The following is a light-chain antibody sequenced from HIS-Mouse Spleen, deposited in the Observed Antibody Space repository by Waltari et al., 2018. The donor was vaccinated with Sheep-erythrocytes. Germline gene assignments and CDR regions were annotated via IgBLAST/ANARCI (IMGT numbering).Light chain of an antibody. CDR1: QSISSY. CDR3: QQSYSTPYT. Sequence: DIQMTQSPSSLSASVVDRVTITCRASQSISSYLNWYQQKPGKAPNLLIYAASSLQSGVPSRFSGSGSGTDFTLTISSLQPEDFATYYCQQSYSTPYTFGQGTKLEIK. J-gene: IGKJ2*01. V-gene: IGKV1-39*01. CDR2: AAS.